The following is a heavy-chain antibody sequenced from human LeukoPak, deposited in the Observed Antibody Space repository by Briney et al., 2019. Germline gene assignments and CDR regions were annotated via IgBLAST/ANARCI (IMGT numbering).Heavy chain of an antibody. CDR1: GFTFSSYG. CDR3: ARLGRYCSGGSCFDWFDP. CDR2: IWYDGSNK. J-gene: IGHJ5*02. Sequence: GGSLRLSCAASGFTFSSYGMHWVRQAPGKGLEGVAVIWYDGSNKYYADSVKGRFTISRDNSKNTLYLQMNSLRAEDTAVYYCARLGRYCSGGSCFDWFDPWGQGTLVTVSS. V-gene: IGHV3-33*01. D-gene: IGHD2-15*01.